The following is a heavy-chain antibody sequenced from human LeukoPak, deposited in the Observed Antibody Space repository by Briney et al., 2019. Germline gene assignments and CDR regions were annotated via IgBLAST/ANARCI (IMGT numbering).Heavy chain of an antibody. J-gene: IGHJ4*02. V-gene: IGHV3-23*01. Sequence: GRSLRLSCAASGFTFSSYAMHWVRQAPGKGLEWVSVISGSGGETNYAASVKGRFTISRDNSKNTLYLQMNSLRAEDTAVYHCAKAPGTATAARYFEYWGQGTLVTVSS. CDR2: ISGSGGET. CDR1: GFTFSSYA. D-gene: IGHD1-1*01. CDR3: AKAPGTATAARYFEY.